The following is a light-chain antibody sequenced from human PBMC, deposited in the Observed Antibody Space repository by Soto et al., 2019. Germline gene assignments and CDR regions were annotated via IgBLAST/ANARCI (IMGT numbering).Light chain of an antibody. Sequence: QSVLTQPASVSGSPGQSITISCTGTSSDVGGYNYVCWYKQHPGKAPQLMIYEVTNRPSGVSDRFSGSKSGNTASLTISGLQAEDEADYYCSSYTSSITYVFGTGTKVTAL. J-gene: IGLJ1*01. V-gene: IGLV2-14*01. CDR2: EVT. CDR3: SSYTSSITYV. CDR1: SSDVGGYNY.